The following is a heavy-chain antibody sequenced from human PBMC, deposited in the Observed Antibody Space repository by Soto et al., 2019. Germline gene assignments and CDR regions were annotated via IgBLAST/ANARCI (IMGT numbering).Heavy chain of an antibody. Sequence: QVQLVQSGAEVKKPGSSVKVSCKASGGTFSSYAISWVRQAPGQGLEWMGGIIPIFGTANYAQKFQGRVTITADESTSTAYMELSSLRSEDTAVYYCAVDSTVAGYYSYYGMDVWGQGTTVTVSS. CDR1: GGTFSSYA. V-gene: IGHV1-69*01. D-gene: IGHD6-19*01. J-gene: IGHJ6*02. CDR2: IIPIFGTA. CDR3: AVDSTVAGYYSYYGMDV.